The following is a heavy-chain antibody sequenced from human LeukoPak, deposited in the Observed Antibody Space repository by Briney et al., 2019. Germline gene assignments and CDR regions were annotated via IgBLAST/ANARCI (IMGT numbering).Heavy chain of an antibody. Sequence: GGSLRLSCAASGFTFSSCGMNWVRQAPGKGLEWVSSISGSSSHIYYADSVKGRFTISRGNAQNSLYLQMNSLRAEDTALYYCAKAPRPHRSGYYDRYFDLWGRGTLVTVSS. CDR2: ISGSSSHI. V-gene: IGHV3-21*04. CDR3: AKAPRPHRSGYYDRYFDL. CDR1: GFTFSSCG. J-gene: IGHJ2*01. D-gene: IGHD3-22*01.